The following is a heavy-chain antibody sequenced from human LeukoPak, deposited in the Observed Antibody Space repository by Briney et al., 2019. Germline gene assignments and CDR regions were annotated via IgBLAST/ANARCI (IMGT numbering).Heavy chain of an antibody. CDR1: GYTFTSYD. CDR2: MNPNSGNT. J-gene: IGHJ6*02. V-gene: IGHV1-8*01. Sequence: ASVKVSCKASGYTFTSYDINWVRQATGQGLEWMGWMNPNSGNTGYAQKFQGRVTMTRNTSISTACMELSSLRSEDTAVYYCARWSVGATNYYGMDVWGQGTTVTVSS. CDR3: ARWSVGATNYYGMDV. D-gene: IGHD1-26*01.